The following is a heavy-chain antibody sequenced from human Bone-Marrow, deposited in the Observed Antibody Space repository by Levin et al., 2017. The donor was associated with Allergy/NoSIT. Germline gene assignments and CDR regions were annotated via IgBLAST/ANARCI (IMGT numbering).Heavy chain of an antibody. CDR2: ISADGRNK. CDR1: GFSFSTYA. D-gene: IGHD3-22*01. J-gene: IGHJ4*02. CDR3: AKDAGDDSSGYSYLHY. V-gene: IGHV3-30*18. Sequence: LSLTCAASGFSFSTYAMHWVRQAPGKGLEWVAVISADGRNKYYSDSLKGRFTISRDNSKNTVYLQTPSLRPEDTAVYYCAKDAGDDSSGYSYLHYWGQGTLVTVSA.